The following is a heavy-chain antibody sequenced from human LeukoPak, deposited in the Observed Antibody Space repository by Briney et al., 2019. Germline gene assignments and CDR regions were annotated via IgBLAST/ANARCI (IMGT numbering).Heavy chain of an antibody. V-gene: IGHV1-2*02. Sequence: ASVKVSCKASGYTFTGYYMHWVRQAPGQGLEWMGWINPNSGGTNYAQKFQVRVTMTRDTSISTAYMELSRLRSDDTAVYYCAGSTTGTIDFDYWGQGTLVTVSS. CDR2: INPNSGGT. D-gene: IGHD1-1*01. CDR1: GYTFTGYY. J-gene: IGHJ4*02. CDR3: AGSTTGTIDFDY.